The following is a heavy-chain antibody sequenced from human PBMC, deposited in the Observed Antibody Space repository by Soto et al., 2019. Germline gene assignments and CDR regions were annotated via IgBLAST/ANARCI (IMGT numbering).Heavy chain of an antibody. J-gene: IGHJ6*02. V-gene: IGHV4-38-2*01. Sequence: PSETLSLTCAVSGYSISSGYYWGWIRQPPGKGLEWVGSIYHSGSTYCNPSLKSRVTISVETSKNQFSLKLSYVTAADTAVYYCATVYSSRWHLYSKDYYYYSGMDVWGQGTTVT. D-gene: IGHD6-13*01. CDR1: GYSISSGYY. CDR2: IYHSGST. CDR3: ATVYSSRWHLYSKDYYYYSGMDV.